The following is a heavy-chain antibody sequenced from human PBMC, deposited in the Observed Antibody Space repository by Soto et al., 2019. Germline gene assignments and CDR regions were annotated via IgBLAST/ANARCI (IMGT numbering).Heavy chain of an antibody. CDR2: IYPADSDT. CDR1: FTRSW. V-gene: IGHV5-51*01. CDR3: ARRETTISGWFDP. Sequence: FTRSWIGXVXXXPGKGLELFGIIYPADSDTRYSPSFQGQVTISVAKSISTAYLQWSSLKASDTAMYYCARRETTISGWFDPWGQGTLVTVSS. J-gene: IGHJ5*02. D-gene: IGHD3-3*01.